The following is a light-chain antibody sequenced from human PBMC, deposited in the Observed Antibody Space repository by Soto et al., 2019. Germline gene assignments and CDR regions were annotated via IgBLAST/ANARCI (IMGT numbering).Light chain of an antibody. CDR3: QQDSSWPLT. CDR2: GAS. J-gene: IGKJ4*01. V-gene: IGKV3-15*01. CDR1: QDIRSS. Sequence: EIVMTQSPATPSVSPGERVTLSCRASQDIRSSLAWYQQKPGQAPRLLIYGASIRATGVPATFSGSGSGTEFTLSISSLQYEHLGVYSCQQDSSWPLTLGGGTKVDIK.